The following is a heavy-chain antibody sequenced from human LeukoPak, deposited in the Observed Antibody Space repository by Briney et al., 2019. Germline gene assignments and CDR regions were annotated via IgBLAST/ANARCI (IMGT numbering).Heavy chain of an antibody. Sequence: CLNPSCAASGFTPTGATTHGVPPVSGKGLEWVGGRSNANSSATAYAASVKGRFTISRDDSRNTAYLQMNRLKPEDTAGYYCTRQESDFWSGYYTGYSAYWGQATPATVSS. CDR3: TRQESDFWSGYYTGYSAY. D-gene: IGHD3-3*01. CDR1: GFTPTGAT. CDR2: RSNANSSAT. V-gene: IGHV3-73*01. J-gene: IGHJ4*02.